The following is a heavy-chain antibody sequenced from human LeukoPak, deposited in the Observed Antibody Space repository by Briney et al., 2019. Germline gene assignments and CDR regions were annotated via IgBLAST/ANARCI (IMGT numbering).Heavy chain of an antibody. V-gene: IGHV4-34*01. CDR3: ARGFRYCSSTSCYVSGWFDP. CDR2: INHSGST. Sequence: SETLSLTCAVYGGSFSGYYWSWIRQPPGKGLEWIGEINHSGSTNYNPSLKSRVTISVDTSKNQFSLKLSSVTAADTAVYYCARGFRYCSSTSCYVSGWFDPWGQETLVTVSS. D-gene: IGHD2-2*01. J-gene: IGHJ5*02. CDR1: GGSFSGYY.